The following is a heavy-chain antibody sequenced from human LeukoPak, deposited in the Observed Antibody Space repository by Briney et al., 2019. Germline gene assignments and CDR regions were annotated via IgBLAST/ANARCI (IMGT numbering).Heavy chain of an antibody. J-gene: IGHJ5*02. Sequence: SETLSLTCAVYGGSFSGYYWSWIRQPPGKGLEWIGRIYTSGSTNYNPSLKSRVTMSVDTSKNQFSLKLSSVTAADTAVYYCARTVGSNWFDPWGQGTLVTVSS. D-gene: IGHD2-15*01. V-gene: IGHV4-59*10. CDR1: GGSFSGYY. CDR2: IYTSGST. CDR3: ARTVGSNWFDP.